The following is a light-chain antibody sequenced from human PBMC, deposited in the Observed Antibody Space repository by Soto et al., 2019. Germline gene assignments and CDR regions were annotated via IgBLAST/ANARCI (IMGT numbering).Light chain of an antibody. V-gene: IGLV1-47*03. CDR3: AAWDDSLSAYYV. CDR1: SSNIGSNY. CDR2: RNN. J-gene: IGLJ1*01. Sequence: QSVLTQPPSASGTPGHRGTISCSGSSSNIGSNYVYWYQQLPGTAPKLLIYRNNQRPSGVPDRVSGSKSGTSASLAISGLWSEDEADYYCAAWDDSLSAYYVFGTGTKVTVL.